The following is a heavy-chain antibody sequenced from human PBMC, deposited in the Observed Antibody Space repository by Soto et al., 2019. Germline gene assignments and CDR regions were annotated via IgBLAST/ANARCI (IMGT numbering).Heavy chain of an antibody. CDR2: ISGSGGST. CDR3: ARGSPLIVVVIDYYYYYGMDV. Sequence: PGKGVEWVSAISGSGGSTYYADSVKGRFTISRDNSKNTLYLQMNSLRAEDTAVYYCARGSPLIVVVIDYYYYYGMDVWGQGTTVTVSS. J-gene: IGHJ6*02. D-gene: IGHD3-22*01. V-gene: IGHV3-23*01.